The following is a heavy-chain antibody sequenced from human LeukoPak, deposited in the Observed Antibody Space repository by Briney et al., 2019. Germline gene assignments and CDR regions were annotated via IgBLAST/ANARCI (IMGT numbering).Heavy chain of an antibody. V-gene: IGHV3-74*01. CDR3: ARNSTTSRGIVD. D-gene: IGHD2-15*01. Sequence: GGSLRLSCAASGFTFSIYWMHWVRQAPGKGPVWVSRISSDGSSTSYADSVEGRFTISRDNAKNTLYLQMNSLRAEDTAVYHCARNSTTSRGIVDWGQGTLVTVSS. J-gene: IGHJ4*02. CDR2: ISSDGSST. CDR1: GFTFSIYW.